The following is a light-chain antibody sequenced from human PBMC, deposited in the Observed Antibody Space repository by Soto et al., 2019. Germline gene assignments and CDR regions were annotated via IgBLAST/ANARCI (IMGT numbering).Light chain of an antibody. J-gene: IGKJ4*01. CDR2: EAS. CDR1: QSVSSY. Sequence: EILLTQSPATLSLSPGERATLSCRASQSVSSYLAWYQQKPGQAPRLLIYEASNRATGIPARFSGSGSGTDFTLTISSLEPEDFAVYYCQQRSNWPPEGPLTLGGGTKVEIK. CDR3: QQRSNWPPEGPLT. V-gene: IGKV3-11*01.